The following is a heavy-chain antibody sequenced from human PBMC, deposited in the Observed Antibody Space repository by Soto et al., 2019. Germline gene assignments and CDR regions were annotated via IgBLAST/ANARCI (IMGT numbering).Heavy chain of an antibody. CDR1: GFTFSSYA. J-gene: IGHJ6*04. D-gene: IGHD3-3*01. CDR3: AKDSRSGYYYFSEMDV. Sequence: GGSLRLSCAASGFTFSSYAMSWVRQAPGKGLEWVSAISGSGGSTYYADSVRGRFTISRDNSKNTLYLQMNSLRAEDTAVYYCAKDSRSGYYYFSEMDVWGKGTTVTVSS. V-gene: IGHV3-23*01. CDR2: ISGSGGST.